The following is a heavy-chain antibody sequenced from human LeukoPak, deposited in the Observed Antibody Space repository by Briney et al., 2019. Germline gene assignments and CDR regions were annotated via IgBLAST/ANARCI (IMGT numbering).Heavy chain of an antibody. Sequence: SETLSLTCTVSGGSISSYYWSWIRQPPGKGLEWIGYIYYSGSTNYNPSLKSRVTISVDTSKNQFSLKLSSVTAADAAVYYCASAPDYYYYGMDVWGQGTTVTVSS. V-gene: IGHV4-59*01. J-gene: IGHJ6*02. CDR3: ASAPDYYYYGMDV. CDR2: IYYSGST. CDR1: GGSISSYY.